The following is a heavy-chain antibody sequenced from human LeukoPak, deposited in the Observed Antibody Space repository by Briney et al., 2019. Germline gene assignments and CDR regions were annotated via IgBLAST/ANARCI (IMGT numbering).Heavy chain of an antibody. CDR1: GFTFSSYW. Sequence: GGSLRLDCAASGFTFSSYWMSWVRQAPGKGLEWVSAISGSGGSTYYADSVKGRFTISRDNSKNTLYLQMNSLRAEDTAVYYCAKQGTGRATPPRDFDYWGQGTLVTVSS. CDR2: ISGSGGST. CDR3: AKQGTGRATPPRDFDY. D-gene: IGHD1-26*01. V-gene: IGHV3-23*01. J-gene: IGHJ4*02.